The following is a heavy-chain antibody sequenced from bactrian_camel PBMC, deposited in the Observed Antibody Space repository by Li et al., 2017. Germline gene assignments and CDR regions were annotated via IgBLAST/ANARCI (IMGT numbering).Heavy chain of an antibody. V-gene: IGHV3S53*01. D-gene: IGHD5*01. CDR3: ATHYPLSFGYGVGLPREY. J-gene: IGHJ4*01. CDR1: GYIYSDYC. CDR2: IDTDASR. Sequence: VQLVESGGGSVQSGGSLRLSCEASGYIYSDYCMGWYRQAPGKEREAVAVIDTDASRNYADSVKGRFTITRDNAENTVYLQMNSLKSEDTALYYCATHYPLSFGYGVGLPREYWGQGTQVTVS.